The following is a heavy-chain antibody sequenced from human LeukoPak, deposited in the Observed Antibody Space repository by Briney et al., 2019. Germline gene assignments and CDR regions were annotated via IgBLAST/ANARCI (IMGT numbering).Heavy chain of an antibody. V-gene: IGHV3-23*01. CDR2: ISGSGGST. D-gene: IGHD2-15*01. CDR1: GFTFSSYP. CDR3: AKGFYLLNAFDI. J-gene: IGHJ3*02. Sequence: GGSLRLSCAASGFTFSSYPMSWVRQAPGKGLEWVSAISGSGGSTYYADSVKGRFTISRDNSKNTLYLQMNSLRAEDTAVYYCAKGFYLLNAFDIWGQGTMVTVSS.